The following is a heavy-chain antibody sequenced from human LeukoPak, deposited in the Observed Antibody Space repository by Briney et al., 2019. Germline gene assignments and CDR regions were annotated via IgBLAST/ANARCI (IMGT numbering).Heavy chain of an antibody. CDR3: AKDFRVGYSAHFDY. CDR2: IYENGGTT. J-gene: IGHJ4*02. V-gene: IGHV3-23*01. Sequence: GGSLRLSCVGSGFTFRSHAMSWVRQAPEKGLEFVSGIYENGGTTYYADSVKGRFSISRDNSKNTLYLQMDSLRGEDTAVYYCAKDFRVGYSAHFDYWGQGALVTVSS. D-gene: IGHD2-21*01. CDR1: GFTFRSHA.